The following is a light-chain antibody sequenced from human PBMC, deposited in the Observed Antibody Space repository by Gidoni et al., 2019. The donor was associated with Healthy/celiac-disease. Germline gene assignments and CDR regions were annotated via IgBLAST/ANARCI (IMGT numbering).Light chain of an antibody. CDR3: QQYYTIPYT. CDR2: WAS. CDR1: RSVLYSSNNKNY. J-gene: IGKJ2*01. V-gene: IGKV4-1*01. Sequence: DIVMTQSPDSLAVSLGERATINCKSSRSVLYSSNNKNYLAWYQQKSGQPPKLLIYWASTRESGVPDRFSGSGSGTDFTLTVSSLQAEDVAVYYCQQYYTIPYTFGQGTKLEIK.